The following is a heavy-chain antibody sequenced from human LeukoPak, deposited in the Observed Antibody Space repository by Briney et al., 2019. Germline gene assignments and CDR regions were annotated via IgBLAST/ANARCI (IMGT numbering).Heavy chain of an antibody. D-gene: IGHD3-10*01. CDR3: ARLLEGYGSGVDY. CDR1: GYTFTGYY. CDR2: INPNSGGT. J-gene: IGHJ4*02. Sequence: ASVKVSCKASGYTFTGYYMHWVRQAPGQGLEWMGWINPNSGGTNYAQKFQGRVTMTRDTSISTAYMELSRLGSDDTAVYYCARLLEGYGSGVDYWGQGTLVTVSS. V-gene: IGHV1-2*02.